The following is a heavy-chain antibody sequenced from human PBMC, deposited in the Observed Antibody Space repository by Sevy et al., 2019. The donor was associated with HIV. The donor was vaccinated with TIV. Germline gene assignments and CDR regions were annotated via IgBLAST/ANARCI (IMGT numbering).Heavy chain of an antibody. J-gene: IGHJ4*02. CDR2: LSFGCGEI. Sequence: GGSLRLSCAASGFTLSKYSMSWVRQPPGKGLEWVSTLSFGCGEINYADSVKGRFTISRDNSKSSGYLQMNNLRPEDTAVYYCTREGCTKPHDYWGQGTLVTVSS. CDR3: TREGCTKPHDY. CDR1: GFTLSKYS. V-gene: IGHV3-23*01. D-gene: IGHD2-8*01.